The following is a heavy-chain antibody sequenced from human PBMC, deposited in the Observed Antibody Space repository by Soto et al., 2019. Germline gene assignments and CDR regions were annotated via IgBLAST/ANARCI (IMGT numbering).Heavy chain of an antibody. CDR1: GYTFTSYG. Sequence: QVQLVQSGAEVKKPGASVEVSCKASGYTFTSYGISWVRQAPGQGLEWMGWISAYNGNTNYAQKLQGRVTMTTDTSTSTAYMELRSLRSDDTAVYYCATPYDSSGYYAALFSDYYYGMDVWGQGTTVTVSS. V-gene: IGHV1-18*01. CDR3: ATPYDSSGYYAALFSDYYYGMDV. J-gene: IGHJ6*02. D-gene: IGHD3-22*01. CDR2: ISAYNGNT.